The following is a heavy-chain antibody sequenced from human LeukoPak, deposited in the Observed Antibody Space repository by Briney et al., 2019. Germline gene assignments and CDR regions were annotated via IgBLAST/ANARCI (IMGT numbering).Heavy chain of an antibody. V-gene: IGHV3-23*01. CDR3: ARSSYTVTAPPTEYFQH. CDR1: GFTFGSYA. CDR2: ISGSGGST. J-gene: IGHJ1*01. D-gene: IGHD4-17*01. Sequence: GGSLRLSCAASGFTFGSYAMSWVRQAPGKGLEWVSAISGSGGSTYYADSVKGRFTISRDNSKNTLYLQMNSLRAEDTAVYYCARSSYTVTAPPTEYFQHWGQGTLVTVSS.